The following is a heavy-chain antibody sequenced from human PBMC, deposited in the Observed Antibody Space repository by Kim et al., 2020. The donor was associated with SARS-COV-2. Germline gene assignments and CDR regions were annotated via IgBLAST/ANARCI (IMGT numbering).Heavy chain of an antibody. V-gene: IGHV5-51*01. J-gene: IGHJ4*02. Sequence: GESLKISCQGSGYIFRAYWIGWVRQMPGKGLEWIGMINPDDSNTRYSLSFQGQVTISADMSISTAYLQWSSLKASDTAMYYCARQDGGSDYWGQGTLVTVSS. D-gene: IGHD3-16*01. CDR1: GYIFRAYW. CDR3: ARQDGGSDY. CDR2: INPDDSNT.